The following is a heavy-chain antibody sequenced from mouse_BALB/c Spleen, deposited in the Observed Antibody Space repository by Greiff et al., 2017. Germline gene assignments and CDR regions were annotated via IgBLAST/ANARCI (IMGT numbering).Heavy chain of an antibody. CDR2: ISYSGST. CDR3: ASYYGDEGVLAY. D-gene: IGHD1-1*01. Sequence: VQLKESGPSLVKPSQTLSLTCSVTGDSITSCYWNWIRKFPGNKLEYMGYISYSGSTYYNPSLKSRISITRDTSKNQYYLQLNSVTTEDTATYYCASYYGDEGVLAYWGQGTLVTVSA. V-gene: IGHV3-8*02. J-gene: IGHJ3*01. CDR1: GDSITSCY.